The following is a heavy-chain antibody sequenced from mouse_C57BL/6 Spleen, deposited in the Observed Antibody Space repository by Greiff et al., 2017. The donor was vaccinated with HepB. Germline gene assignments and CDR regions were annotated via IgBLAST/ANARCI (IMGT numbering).Heavy chain of an antibody. CDR2: IDPETGGT. CDR1: GYTFTDYE. Sequence: VQLQQSGAELVRPGASVTLSCKASGYTFTDYEMHWVKQTPVHGLEWIGAIDPETGGTAYNQKFKGKAILTADKSSSTAYMELRSLTSEDSAVYYCTRGGYGSSYGFDYWGQGTTLTVSS. CDR3: TRGGYGSSYGFDY. J-gene: IGHJ2*01. V-gene: IGHV1-15*01. D-gene: IGHD1-1*01.